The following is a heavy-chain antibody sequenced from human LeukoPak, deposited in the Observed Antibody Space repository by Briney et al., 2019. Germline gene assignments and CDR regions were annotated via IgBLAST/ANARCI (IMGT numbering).Heavy chain of an antibody. D-gene: IGHD3-9*01. CDR2: IKRDGSAK. CDR1: GFTFSSYG. CDR3: ARDSFDSGSSPSDF. V-gene: IGHV3-7*01. J-gene: IGHJ4*02. Sequence: GGSLRLSCAASGFTFSSYGMSWVRQAPGKGLEWVANIKRDGSAKSYVDSVKGRFTISRDNARNSLFLQMSSLRDDDTAVYYCARDSFDSGSSPSDFWGQGTLVTVSS.